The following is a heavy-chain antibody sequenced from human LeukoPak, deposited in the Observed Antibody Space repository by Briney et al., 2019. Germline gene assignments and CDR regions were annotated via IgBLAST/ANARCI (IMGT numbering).Heavy chain of an antibody. Sequence: PGGSLRLSCAASGFTFSSYAMSWVRQAPGKGLEWVSAISGSGGSTYYADSVKGRFTISRDNSKNTLYLQMNSLRAEDTAVYYCAKDGRMGSSSWYFLDWGQGTLVTVSS. V-gene: IGHV3-23*01. J-gene: IGHJ4*02. D-gene: IGHD6-13*01. CDR2: ISGSGGST. CDR1: GFTFSSYA. CDR3: AKDGRMGSSSWYFLD.